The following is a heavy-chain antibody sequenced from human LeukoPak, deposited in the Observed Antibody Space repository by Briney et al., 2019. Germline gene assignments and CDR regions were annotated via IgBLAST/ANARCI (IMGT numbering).Heavy chain of an antibody. D-gene: IGHD3-9*01. V-gene: IGHV3-7*03. CDR1: GFTFSNYW. Sequence: GGSLRLSCVASGFTFSNYWMSWVRQAPGKGLEWVANIKQGGSEKNYVDSVKGRFTISRDNAKNSLYLQMNSLKTEDTAVYYCTRGNSPEVLRYFDWAYTSWGQGTLVTVSS. CDR2: IKQGGSEK. CDR3: TRGNSPEVLRYFDWAYTS. J-gene: IGHJ4*02.